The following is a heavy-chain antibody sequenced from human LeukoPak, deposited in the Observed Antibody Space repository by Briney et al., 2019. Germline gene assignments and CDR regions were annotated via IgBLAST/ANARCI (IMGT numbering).Heavy chain of an antibody. V-gene: IGHV3-23*01. CDR3: ASRYYDSSGTY. J-gene: IGHJ4*02. CDR2: ISGSGGST. CDR1: GFTFSSYA. Sequence: GGSLRLSCAASGFTFSSYAMSWVRQAPGKGLDWVSAISGSGGSTYYADSVKGRFTISRDNSKNTLYLQMNSLRAEDTAVYYCASRYYDSSGTYWGQGTLVTVSS. D-gene: IGHD3-22*01.